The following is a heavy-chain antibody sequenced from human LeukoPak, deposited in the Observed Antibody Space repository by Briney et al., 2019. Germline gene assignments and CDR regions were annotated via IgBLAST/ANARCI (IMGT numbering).Heavy chain of an antibody. CDR1: GFTFSNAW. CDR3: TTAGRFLEWLSPGYYYYMDV. Sequence: PGGSLRLSCAASGFTFSNAWMSWVRQAPGKGLEWVGRIKSKTDGRTTDYAAPGKGIFTIARDDSKNALYLQMKSLKTEDKAVYYCTTAGRFLEWLSPGYYYYMDVWGEGTTVTVSS. CDR2: IKSKTDGRTT. V-gene: IGHV3-15*01. D-gene: IGHD3-3*01. J-gene: IGHJ6*03.